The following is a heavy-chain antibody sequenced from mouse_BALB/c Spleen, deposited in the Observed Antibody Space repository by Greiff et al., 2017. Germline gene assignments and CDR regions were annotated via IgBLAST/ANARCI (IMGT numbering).Heavy chain of an antibody. CDR3: ARDYGSSYGGFDY. V-gene: IGHV1-18*01. CDR1: GYTFTDYN. J-gene: IGHJ2*01. Sequence: EVQLQESGPELVKPGASVKIPCKASGYTFTDYNMDWVKQSHGKSLEWIGDINPNNGGTIYNQKFKGKATLTVDKSSSTAYMELRSLTSEDTAVYYCARDYGSSYGGFDYWGQGTTLTVSS. CDR2: INPNNGGT. D-gene: IGHD1-1*01.